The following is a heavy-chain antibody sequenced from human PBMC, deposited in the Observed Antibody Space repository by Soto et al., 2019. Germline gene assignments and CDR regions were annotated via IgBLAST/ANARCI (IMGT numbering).Heavy chain of an antibody. CDR1: GYTLTSYY. CDR2: INPSDGRP. J-gene: IGHJ4*02. CDR3: VRGTGAASENIPDY. V-gene: IGHV1-46*01. Sequence: QVQLVQSGAEAKKPGASVKVSCKASGYTLTSYYMHWVRQAPGQGLEWMGIINPSDGRPNYAQKFQGRVSMTRDTSTGTVYMELSSLRFEDTAVYYWVRGTGAASENIPDYWGQGTLVTVSS. D-gene: IGHD2-8*02.